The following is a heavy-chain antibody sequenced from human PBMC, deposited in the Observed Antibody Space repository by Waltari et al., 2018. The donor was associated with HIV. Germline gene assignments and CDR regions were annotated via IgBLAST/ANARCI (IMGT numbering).Heavy chain of an antibody. J-gene: IGHJ3*01. D-gene: IGHD5-12*01. CDR1: GFTFNNAG. Sequence: EVQLAESGGGLVKPGEWLRLSCAASGFTFNNAGMHWFRQAPGKGLEWLGRINYGGTAEYAAPVRGRFTISRDDSKNTLYLQMNSLKIEDTAVYYCTTGFGGYDDGFDFWGQGTMVTVSS. V-gene: IGHV3-15*01. CDR2: INYGGTA. CDR3: TTGFGGYDDGFDF.